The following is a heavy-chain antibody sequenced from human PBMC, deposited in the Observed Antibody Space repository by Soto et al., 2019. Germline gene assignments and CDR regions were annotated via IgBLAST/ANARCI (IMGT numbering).Heavy chain of an antibody. V-gene: IGHV3-73*02. CDR3: ARGGEMGIKDY. CDR1: GFKFSDSA. Sequence: EVHLVESGGGLVQPGWSLRLSCAASGFKFSDSAMHWVRQASGTGLEWIARIRSKANSYLIAYDESVRGRFIISRDDSKNTAYLQMNDLKTEDTATYYCARGGEMGIKDYWGQGTMVTVS. D-gene: IGHD1-26*01. J-gene: IGHJ4*02. CDR2: IRSKANSYLI.